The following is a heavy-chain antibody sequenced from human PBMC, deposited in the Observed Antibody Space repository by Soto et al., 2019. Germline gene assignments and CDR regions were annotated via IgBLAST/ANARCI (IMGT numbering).Heavy chain of an antibody. CDR3: ARVLGDCSSTSCDTWFDP. CDR1: GGSISSGGYY. V-gene: IGHV4-31*03. Sequence: PSETLSLTCTVSGGSISSGGYYWSWIRQHPGKGLEWIGYIYYSGSTYYNPSLKSRVTISVDTSKNQFSLKLSSVTAADTAVYYCARVLGDCSSTSCDTWFDPWGQGTLVTVS. D-gene: IGHD2-2*02. CDR2: IYYSGST. J-gene: IGHJ5*02.